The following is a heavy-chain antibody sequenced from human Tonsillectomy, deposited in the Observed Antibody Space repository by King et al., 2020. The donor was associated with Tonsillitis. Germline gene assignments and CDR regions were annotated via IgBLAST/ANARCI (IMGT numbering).Heavy chain of an antibody. CDR2: LIPLFGTA. CDR1: GGTFSSYA. V-gene: IGHV1-69*12. Sequence: VQLVQSGAEVKKPGSSVKVSCKASGGTFSSYAISWVRQAPGQGLEWMGGLIPLFGTANYAQKFQGRITIIADESTRTAYMELSSRRSEDKAVYYCAWDYYDSSGYWFDYWGQGILVTVSS. J-gene: IGHJ4*02. D-gene: IGHD3-22*01. CDR3: AWDYYDSSGYWFDY.